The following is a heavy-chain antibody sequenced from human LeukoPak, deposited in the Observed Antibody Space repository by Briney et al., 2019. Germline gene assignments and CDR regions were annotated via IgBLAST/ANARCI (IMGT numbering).Heavy chain of an antibody. J-gene: IGHJ4*02. Sequence: PSETLSLTCAVYGGSVSGYYWSWIRQPPGKGLEWIGEINHSGSTNYNPSLKSRVTISLDTSKNQFSLKLSSVTAADTAVYYCARGRRWLQLFDYWGQGTLVTVSS. V-gene: IGHV4-34*01. CDR3: ARGRRWLQLFDY. D-gene: IGHD5-24*01. CDR1: GGSVSGYY. CDR2: INHSGST.